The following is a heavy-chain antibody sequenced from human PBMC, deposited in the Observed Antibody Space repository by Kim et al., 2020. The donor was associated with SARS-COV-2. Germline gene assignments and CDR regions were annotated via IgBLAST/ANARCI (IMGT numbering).Heavy chain of an antibody. CDR3: ARDRARRDPSKPFVYQYYDMDV. CDR1: TFTFDDYG. V-gene: IGHV3-30*03. CDR2: ISYDGRHQ. J-gene: IGHJ6*02. Sequence: GGSLRLSCAASTFTFDDYGMHWVRQAPGKGLEWVAVISYDGRHQNYGESVTGRFTISRDSRKRALYLQMNSLKREDTAVYFCARDRARRDPSKPFVYQYYDMDVWGQGTTVTVSS. D-gene: IGHD2-2*01.